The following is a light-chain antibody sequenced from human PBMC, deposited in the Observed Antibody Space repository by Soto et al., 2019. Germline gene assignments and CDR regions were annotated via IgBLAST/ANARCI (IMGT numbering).Light chain of an antibody. CDR2: DAS. V-gene: IGKV3-20*01. Sequence: EIVLTQSPGTLSLSPGERATLSCRASNSVSSSYLAWYQQKPGQAPRLLIYDASRATGIPDRFSGSGSGTDFTLTITRLEPEDFAVYYCQHYGTSALFGPGTKVDI. J-gene: IGKJ3*01. CDR3: QHYGTSAL. CDR1: NSVSSSY.